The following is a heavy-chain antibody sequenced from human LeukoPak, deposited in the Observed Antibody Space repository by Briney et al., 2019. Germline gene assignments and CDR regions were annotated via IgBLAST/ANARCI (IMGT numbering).Heavy chain of an antibody. J-gene: IGHJ4*02. D-gene: IGHD3-22*01. CDR2: IIPIFGTA. CDR3: ARLIGDYYDNSRSSYWHGHLDY. Sequence: SVKVSCKASGGTFSSYAISWVRQAPGQGLEWMGGIIPIFGTANYAQKFQGRVTITADESTSTAYMELSSLRSEDTAVYYCARLIGDYYDNSRSSYWHGHLDYWGQGALVTVSS. CDR1: GGTFSSYA. V-gene: IGHV1-69*01.